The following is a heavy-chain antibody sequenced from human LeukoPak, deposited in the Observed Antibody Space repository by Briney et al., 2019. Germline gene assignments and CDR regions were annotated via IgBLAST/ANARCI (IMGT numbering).Heavy chain of an antibody. CDR1: AVSINYSSYY. D-gene: IGHD6-13*01. Sequence: PSETLSRTCTVSAVSINYSSYYWRWIRQPPGKGLEWIGSIYYSGSTYYNPSLKSRVTISVDTSKNQFSLKLSSVTAADTAVYYCARHPPRIAAATWFDPWGQGTLVTVSS. CDR2: IYYSGST. CDR3: ARHPPRIAAATWFDP. J-gene: IGHJ5*02. V-gene: IGHV4-39*01.